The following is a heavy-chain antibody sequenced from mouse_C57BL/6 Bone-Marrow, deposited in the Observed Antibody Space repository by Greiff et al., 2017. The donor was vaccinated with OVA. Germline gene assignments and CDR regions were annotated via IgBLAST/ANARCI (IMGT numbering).Heavy chain of an antibody. Sequence: QVQLQQSGAELVKPGASVKLSCKASGYTFTSSWMQWVKQRPGQGLEWIGEIDPSDSYTNYNQKFKGKATLTVDTSSSTAYMQLSSLTSEESAVYDCAREGQYGPFAYWGQGTLVTVSA. CDR2: IDPSDSYT. CDR1: GYTFTSSW. D-gene: IGHD1-1*02. V-gene: IGHV1-50*01. J-gene: IGHJ3*01. CDR3: AREGQYGPFAY.